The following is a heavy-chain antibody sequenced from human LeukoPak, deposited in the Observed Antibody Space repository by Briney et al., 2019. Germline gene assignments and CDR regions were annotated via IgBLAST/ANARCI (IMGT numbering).Heavy chain of an antibody. CDR3: ARNFQSREFDY. V-gene: IGHV4-30-4*08. CDR1: GGSISSGAYY. Sequence: PSQTLSLTCIVSGGSISSGAYYWSWIRQPPGKGLEWIGYIYYSGSTYYNPSLKSRVTISVDTSKNQFSLKLSSVTAADTAVYYCARNFQSREFDYWGQGTLITVSS. J-gene: IGHJ4*02. CDR2: IYYSGST.